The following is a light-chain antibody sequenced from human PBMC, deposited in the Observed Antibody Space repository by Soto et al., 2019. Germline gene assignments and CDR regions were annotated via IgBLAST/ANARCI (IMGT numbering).Light chain of an antibody. V-gene: IGKV3-15*01. CDR3: KQYNNWPLT. CDR1: QSVSSN. J-gene: IGKJ4*01. CDR2: GAS. Sequence: EIVMTQSPATLSVSPGERATLSGRASQSVSSNLAWYQQKPGQAPRLLIYGASTRATGIPARFSGSGSGTEFTLTISSLQSEDFAVYYCKQYNNWPLTVGGGNKVDIK.